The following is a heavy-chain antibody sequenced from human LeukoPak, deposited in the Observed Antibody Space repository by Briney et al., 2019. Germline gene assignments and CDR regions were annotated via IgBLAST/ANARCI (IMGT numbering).Heavy chain of an antibody. D-gene: IGHD1/OR15-1a*01. J-gene: IGHJ4*02. V-gene: IGHV1-69-2*01. Sequence: ASEKISCKVSGYTFTDYYMHWVQQAPGKGLEWMGLVDPEDGETIYAEKFQGRVTITADTSTDTAYMELSSLRSEDTAVYYCATVKNGGNNLFDYWGQGTLVTVSS. CDR2: VDPEDGET. CDR1: GYTFTDYY. CDR3: ATVKNGGNNLFDY.